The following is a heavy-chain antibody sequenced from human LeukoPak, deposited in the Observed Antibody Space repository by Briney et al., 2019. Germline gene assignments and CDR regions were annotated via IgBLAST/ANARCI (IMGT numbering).Heavy chain of an antibody. Sequence: PSETLSLTCTVSGGSISSYYWSWMRQPPGKGLEWIGYIYYSGSTNYNPSLKSRVTISVDTSKNQFSLKLSSVTAADTAVYYCARSWYCSSPYFDYWGQGTLVTVSS. CDR3: ARSWYCSSPYFDY. CDR1: GGSISSYY. J-gene: IGHJ4*02. D-gene: IGHD6-6*01. CDR2: IYYSGST. V-gene: IGHV4-59*01.